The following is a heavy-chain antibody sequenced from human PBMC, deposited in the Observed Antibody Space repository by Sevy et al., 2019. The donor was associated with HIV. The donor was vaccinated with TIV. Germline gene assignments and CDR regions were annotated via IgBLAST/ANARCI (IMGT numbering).Heavy chain of an antibody. D-gene: IGHD3-22*01. V-gene: IGHV3-30*18. CDR2: ISYDGSNK. Sequence: GGSLRLSCAASGFTFSSYGMHWVRQAPGKGLEWVAVISYDGSNKYYADSVKGRFTISRDNSKNTLYLQMNSLRAEDTAVYYRAKAHTDYYDSSGSDYFDYWGQGTLVTVSS. CDR3: AKAHTDYYDSSGSDYFDY. J-gene: IGHJ4*02. CDR1: GFTFSSYG.